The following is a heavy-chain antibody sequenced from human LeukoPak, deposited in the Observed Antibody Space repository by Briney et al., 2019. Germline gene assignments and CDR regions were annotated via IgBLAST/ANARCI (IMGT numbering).Heavy chain of an antibody. CDR3: ARLAAAGTGSTFVDY. J-gene: IGHJ4*02. V-gene: IGHV4-59*08. CDR2: IYYSGST. D-gene: IGHD6-13*01. CDR1: GGSISSYY. Sequence: SETLSLTCTASGGSISSYYWSWIRQPPGKGLEWIGYIYYSGSTNYNPSLKSRVTISVDTSKNQFSLKLSSVTAADTAVYYCARLAAAGTGSTFVDYWGQRTLVTVSS.